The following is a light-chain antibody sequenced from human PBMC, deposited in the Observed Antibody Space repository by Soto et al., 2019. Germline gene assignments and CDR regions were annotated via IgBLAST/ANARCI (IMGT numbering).Light chain of an antibody. J-gene: IGKJ5*01. Sequence: EIVMTLSPATLSLSHGERATLSCRASESVSRNLAWYQQKPGQAPRLLIYDASTRATGIPDRFSGGGSGTEFTLTISSLQSEDFVVYYCQQYNSGPPITFGQGTRLEIK. CDR1: ESVSRN. CDR3: QQYNSGPPIT. CDR2: DAS. V-gene: IGKV3-15*01.